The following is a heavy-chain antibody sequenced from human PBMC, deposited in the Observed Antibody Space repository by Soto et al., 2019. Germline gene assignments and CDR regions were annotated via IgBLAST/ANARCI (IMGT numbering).Heavy chain of an antibody. D-gene: IGHD1-26*01. V-gene: IGHV6-1*01. CDR1: RERVSSNTAA. CDR3: ARGEQYSGRIFDY. J-gene: IGHJ4*02. CDR2: TYYRSKWYS. Sequence: SQTLSLTCVISRERVSSNTAAWNWIRQSPSSGLEWLGRTYYRSKWYSDYAASVESRITVNPDTSQNHFSLQLNSVTPEATDVYYCARGEQYSGRIFDYWGQGTLVTVS.